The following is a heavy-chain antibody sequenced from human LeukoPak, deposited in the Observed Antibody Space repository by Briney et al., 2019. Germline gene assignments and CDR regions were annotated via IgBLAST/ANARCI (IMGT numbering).Heavy chain of an antibody. D-gene: IGHD3-3*01. CDR1: GYTFTSYY. V-gene: IGHV1-46*01. CDR3: ARKGPYYDFWSGYSYYYYYGMDV. J-gene: IGHJ6*02. Sequence: GSVKVSCKASGYTFTSYYMPWVRQAPGQGLEWIGIINPSGGSTSYAQKFQGRVTMTRDTSTSTVYMELSSLRSEDTAVYYCARKGPYYDFWSGYSYYYYYGMDVWGQGTTVTVSS. CDR2: INPSGGST.